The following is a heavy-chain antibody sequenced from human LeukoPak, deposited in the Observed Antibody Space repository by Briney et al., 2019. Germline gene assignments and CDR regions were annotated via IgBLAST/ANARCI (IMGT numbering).Heavy chain of an antibody. CDR3: ARSIVVVVAADRPNWFDP. CDR2: IYYSGST. Sequence: SETLSLTCTVSGGSISSGDYYWSWIRQPPGKGLEWIGYIYYSGSTYYNPSLKSRVTISVDTSKNQFSLKLSSVTAADTAVYYCARSIVVVVAADRPNWFDPWGQGTLATVSS. J-gene: IGHJ5*02. D-gene: IGHD2-15*01. CDR1: GGSISSGDYY. V-gene: IGHV4-30-4*01.